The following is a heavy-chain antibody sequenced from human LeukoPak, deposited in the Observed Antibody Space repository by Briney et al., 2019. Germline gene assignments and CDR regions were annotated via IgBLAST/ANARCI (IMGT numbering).Heavy chain of an antibody. Sequence: ASVKVSCKASGYTFTGYYMHWVRQAPGQGLEWMGWINPNSGGTNYAQKFQGRVTMTRDTSISTAYMELSRLRSDDTAVYYCARCYYDSSAYSHGFDYWGQGTLVTVPS. CDR1: GYTFTGYY. CDR2: INPNSGGT. V-gene: IGHV1-2*02. J-gene: IGHJ4*02. D-gene: IGHD3-22*01. CDR3: ARCYYDSSAYSHGFDY.